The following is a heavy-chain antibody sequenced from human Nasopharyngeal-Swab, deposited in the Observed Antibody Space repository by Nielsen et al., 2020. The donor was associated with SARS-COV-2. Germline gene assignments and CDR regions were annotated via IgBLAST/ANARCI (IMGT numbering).Heavy chain of an antibody. CDR2: IYSGGST. Sequence: WIRQPPGEGLEWVSVIYSGGSTYYADSVKGRFTISRDNSKNTLYLQMNSLRAEDTAVYYCAKDGVVVPAAIGYNWFDPWGQGTLVTVSS. J-gene: IGHJ5*02. V-gene: IGHV3-53*01. D-gene: IGHD2-2*02. CDR3: AKDGVVVPAAIGYNWFDP.